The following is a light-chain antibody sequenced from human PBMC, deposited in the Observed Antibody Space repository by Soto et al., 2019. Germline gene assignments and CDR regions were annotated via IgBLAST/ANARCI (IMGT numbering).Light chain of an antibody. CDR1: QSIRTW. Sequence: DIQMTQSPSTLSASVGDRVTITCRASQSIRTWLAWYQHKPGKAPKFLIYDASTVESGVPSRFSGSGSGTDFTLTISSLQPEDFATYYCQQSYNIPRTFGQGTRLEI. CDR2: DAS. CDR3: QQSYNIPRT. V-gene: IGKV1-5*01. J-gene: IGKJ5*01.